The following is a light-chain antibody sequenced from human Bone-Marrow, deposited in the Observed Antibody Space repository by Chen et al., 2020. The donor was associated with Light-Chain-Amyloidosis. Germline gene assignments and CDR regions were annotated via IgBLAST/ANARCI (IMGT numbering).Light chain of an antibody. Sequence: DIQMTQSPSSVSASIGDRVTITCRASQGIAGWLAWYQQKPGKAPKLLIYAASSLQSGVPSRFSGSASGADFTLTISGLQPEDFVTYYCQQAYSFPVTFGPGTKVEIK. V-gene: IGKV1-12*01. J-gene: IGKJ3*01. CDR2: AAS. CDR1: QGIAGW. CDR3: QQAYSFPVT.